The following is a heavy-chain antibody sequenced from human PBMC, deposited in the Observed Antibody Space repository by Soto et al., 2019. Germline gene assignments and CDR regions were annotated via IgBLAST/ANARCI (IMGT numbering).Heavy chain of an antibody. CDR1: GFTFHIYA. CDR2: IWDDGSNK. D-gene: IGHD1-7*01. J-gene: IGHJ6*02. CDR3: AREGKRITGTMYYYYGMDV. V-gene: IGHV3-33*08. Sequence: GESLKISCTASGFTFHIYAMSWVRQAPGKGLEWVAVIWDDGSNKYYADSVKGRFTISRDNSKNTLYLQMNSLRAEDTAVYYCAREGKRITGTMYYYYGMDVWGQGTTVTVSS.